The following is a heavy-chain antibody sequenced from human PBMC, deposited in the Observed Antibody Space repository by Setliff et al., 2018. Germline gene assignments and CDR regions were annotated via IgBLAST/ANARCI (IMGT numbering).Heavy chain of an antibody. D-gene: IGHD1-26*01. J-gene: IGHJ6*03. CDR3: ARAPPNRYSGSYEYFYMDV. CDR2: IHISGST. Sequence: PSETLSLTCTVSGGSISSYYWSWIRQPPGKGLEWIGYIHISGSTNYNPSLKSRATMSVDTSRKNFSLRLTSVTAADTAVYYCARAPPNRYSGSYEYFYMDVWGKGTTVTVSS. CDR1: GGSISSYY. V-gene: IGHV4-4*08.